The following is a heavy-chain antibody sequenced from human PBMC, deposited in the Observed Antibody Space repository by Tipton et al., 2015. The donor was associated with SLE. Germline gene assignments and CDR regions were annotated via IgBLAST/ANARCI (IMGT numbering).Heavy chain of an antibody. J-gene: IGHJ6*02. D-gene: IGHD2-2*01. Sequence: PGLVKPSQTLSLTCTVSGGSISSSSYYWGWIRQPPGKGLEWIGSIYYSGSTYYNPSLKSRVTITVDMSKNQFSLRLISVTAADTAVYYCARGCSSSTCEPFYFFGMDVWGQGTTVTVSS. CDR3: ARGCSSSTCEPFYFFGMDV. CDR2: IYYSGST. CDR1: GGSISSSSYY. V-gene: IGHV4-39*07.